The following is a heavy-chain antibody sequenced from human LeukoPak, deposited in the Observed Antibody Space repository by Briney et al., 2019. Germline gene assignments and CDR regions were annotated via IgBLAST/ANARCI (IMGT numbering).Heavy chain of an antibody. CDR3: ARDPYNGSYGDDYYYYMDV. V-gene: IGHV3-21*01. D-gene: IGHD1-26*01. CDR2: ITRGSIYT. J-gene: IGHJ6*03. CDR1: GFTFSSYS. Sequence: GGSLRLSCAASGFTFSSYSMNWVRQAPGKGLEWVSSITRGSIYTFYADSVKGRFTISRDNAKNSLSLQMNSLRAEDTAVYYCARDPYNGSYGDDYYYYMDVWGKGTTVTISS.